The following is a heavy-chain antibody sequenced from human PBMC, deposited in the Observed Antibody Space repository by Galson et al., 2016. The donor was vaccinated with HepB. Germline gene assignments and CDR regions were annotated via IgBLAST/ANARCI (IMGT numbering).Heavy chain of an antibody. Sequence: SLRLSCAASGFTFTSYTMNWVRQAPGKGLEWVSSISPSDTYIYYADSMKGRFTVSRDNPENSLYLQMNSLRVEDTAVYYCTREPINPEGKFDYWGQGVLVTVSS. CDR1: GFTFTSYT. CDR3: TREPINPEGKFDY. D-gene: IGHD5-12*01. CDR2: ISPSDTYI. J-gene: IGHJ4*02. V-gene: IGHV3-21*01.